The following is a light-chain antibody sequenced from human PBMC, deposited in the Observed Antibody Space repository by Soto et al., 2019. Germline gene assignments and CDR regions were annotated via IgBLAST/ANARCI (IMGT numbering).Light chain of an antibody. Sequence: QSALTQPASVSGSPGQSITISCTGTDSDVGGYNYVSWYQQHPVKAPKLIIYGVTNRPSGVSNRFAGSKSGNTASLTISGLQAEDEADYYCSSYTTRSTYVVLGGGTKLTVL. J-gene: IGLJ2*01. CDR3: SSYTTRSTYVV. V-gene: IGLV2-14*01. CDR2: GVT. CDR1: DSDVGGYNY.